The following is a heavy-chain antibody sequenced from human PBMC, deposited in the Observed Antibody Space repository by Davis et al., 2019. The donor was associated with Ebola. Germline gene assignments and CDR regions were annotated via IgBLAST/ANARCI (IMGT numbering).Heavy chain of an antibody. J-gene: IGHJ1*01. D-gene: IGHD2-15*01. Sequence: GESLKISCAASGFTFSTYVMSWARQAPGKGLEWVSTIIASGGTTYYADSVKGRFTISRDNSKNTLYLQMNSLRAEDTAVYYCARAAIGRGWDMPPAEYFQHWGQGTLVTVSS. CDR3: ARAAIGRGWDMPPAEYFQH. CDR1: GFTFSTYV. CDR2: IIASGGTT. V-gene: IGHV3-23*01.